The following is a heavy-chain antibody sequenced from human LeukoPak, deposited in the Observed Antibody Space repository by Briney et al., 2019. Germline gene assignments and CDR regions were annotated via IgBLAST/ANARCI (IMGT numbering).Heavy chain of an antibody. D-gene: IGHD4-23*01. CDR2: ISYDGSNK. CDR1: GFTFSSYW. CDR3: ARDGATVVTKGFDY. Sequence: GGSLRLSCAASGFTFSSYWMHWVRQAPGKGLEWVAVISYDGSNKYYADSVKGRFTISRDNSKNALYLQMNSLRAEDTAVYYCARDGATVVTKGFDYWGQGTLVTVSS. V-gene: IGHV3-30-3*01. J-gene: IGHJ4*02.